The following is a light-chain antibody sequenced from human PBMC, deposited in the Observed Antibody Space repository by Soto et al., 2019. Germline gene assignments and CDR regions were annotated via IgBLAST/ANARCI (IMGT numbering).Light chain of an antibody. J-gene: IGLJ1*01. Sequence: QSALTQPASVSGSPGQSITISCTGTSSDVGGYNYVSWYQQHPGKSPKLMIYEVSNRPSGVSNRFSGSKSGNTASLTISGLQAEDAADYYCRSYTSSSTPHVFGTGTKVTVL. CDR3: RSYTSSSTPHV. V-gene: IGLV2-14*01. CDR2: EVS. CDR1: SSDVGGYNY.